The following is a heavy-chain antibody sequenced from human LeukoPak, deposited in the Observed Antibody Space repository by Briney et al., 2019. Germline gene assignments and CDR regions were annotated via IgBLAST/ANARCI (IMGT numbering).Heavy chain of an antibody. CDR1: GYPFNNYD. Sequence: ASVKVSCKASGYPFNNYDINWVRQAPGQGLEWMGIMIPSGGRTTYAQKFQGRVTMTRDMSTSTVYMELSSLTSEDTAVYYCTRATSGYYDYWGQGTLVIVSS. CDR3: TRATSGYYDY. CDR2: MIPSGGRT. J-gene: IGHJ4*02. V-gene: IGHV1-46*02. D-gene: IGHD3-3*01.